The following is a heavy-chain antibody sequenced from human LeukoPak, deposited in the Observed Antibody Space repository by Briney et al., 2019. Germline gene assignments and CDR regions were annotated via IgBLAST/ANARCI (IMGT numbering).Heavy chain of an antibody. D-gene: IGHD3-3*01. V-gene: IGHV4-31*11. CDR2: IYYSGST. Sequence: PSETLSLTCAVYGGSFSGYYWSWIRQHPGKGLEWIGYIYYSGSTYYNPSLKSRVTISVDTSKNQFSLKLSSVTAADTAVYYCARHYPFWSVDPTDAFDIWGQGTMVTVSS. CDR1: GGSFSGYY. CDR3: ARHYPFWSVDPTDAFDI. J-gene: IGHJ3*02.